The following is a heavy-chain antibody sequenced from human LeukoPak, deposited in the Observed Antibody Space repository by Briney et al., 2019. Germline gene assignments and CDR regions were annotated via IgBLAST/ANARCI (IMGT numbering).Heavy chain of an antibody. D-gene: IGHD3-3*01. CDR3: ARGQNWSGYYIAYYYCGMDV. CDR1: GGTFSSYA. CDR2: IIPIFGTA. Sequence: SVKVSCKASGGTFSSYAISWVRQAPGQGLEWMGGIIPIFGTANYAQKFQGRVTITADESTSTAYMELSSLRSEDTAVYYCARGQNWSGYYIAYYYCGMDVWGQGTTVTVSS. J-gene: IGHJ6*02. V-gene: IGHV1-69*13.